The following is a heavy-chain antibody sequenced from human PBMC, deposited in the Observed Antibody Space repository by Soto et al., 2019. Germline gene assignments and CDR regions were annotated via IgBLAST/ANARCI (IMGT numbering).Heavy chain of an antibody. CDR2: IYYSGST. Sequence: SETLSLTCTFTGGSTSSYHWSWIRQPPGKGLEWIGYIYYSGSTNYNPSLKSRVTISVDTSKNQFSLKLSSVTAADTAVYYCARNHYYDHSGYLTAFDTWGQGTLVTVSS. D-gene: IGHD3-22*01. CDR3: ARNHYYDHSGYLTAFDT. J-gene: IGHJ5*02. CDR1: GGSTSSYH. V-gene: IGHV4-59*01.